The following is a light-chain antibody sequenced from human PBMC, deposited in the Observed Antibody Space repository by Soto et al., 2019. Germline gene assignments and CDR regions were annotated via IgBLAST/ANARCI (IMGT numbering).Light chain of an antibody. CDR2: SIS. J-gene: IGKJ1*01. Sequence: IVLTQSPGTLSLSPGERATLSRRASQTITGRSLAWYQQKPGQAPRLLITSISTRATGIPDRFSGSGSGADFTLTITRLEPEDFAVYYCQQFQNSRTFGQGTKVDIK. CDR3: QQFQNSRT. V-gene: IGKV3-20*01. CDR1: QTITGRS.